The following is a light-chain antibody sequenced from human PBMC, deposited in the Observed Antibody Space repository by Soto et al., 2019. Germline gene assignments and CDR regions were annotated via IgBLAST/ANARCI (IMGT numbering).Light chain of an antibody. J-gene: IGKJ1*01. CDR3: QKYNSAPWT. CDR1: QGISNY. CDR2: AAS. V-gene: IGKV1-27*01. Sequence: DIQMTQSPSSLFASVGDRVTITCRASQGISNYLAWYQQKPGKDPRLLIYAASTLQSGVPSRFSGSGSGTDFSLTISSLQPEDVATYYCQKYNSAPWTFGQGTKVEIK.